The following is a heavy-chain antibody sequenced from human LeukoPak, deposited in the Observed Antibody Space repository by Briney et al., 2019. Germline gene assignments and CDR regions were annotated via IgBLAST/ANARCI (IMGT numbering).Heavy chain of an antibody. D-gene: IGHD3-22*01. Sequence: GGSLRLSCAASGFTFSSYGMHWVRQAPGKGLEWVAFIRYDGSNKYYADSVKGRFTISRDNSKNTLYLQMNSLRAEDTAVYYCAKGFGSMIVVVTNPAFDYWGQGTLVTVSS. J-gene: IGHJ4*02. CDR3: AKGFGSMIVVVTNPAFDY. CDR2: IRYDGSNK. CDR1: GFTFSSYG. V-gene: IGHV3-30*02.